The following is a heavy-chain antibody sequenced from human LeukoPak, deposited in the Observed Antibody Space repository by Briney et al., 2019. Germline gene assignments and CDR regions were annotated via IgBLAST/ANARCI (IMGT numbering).Heavy chain of an antibody. D-gene: IGHD6-13*01. J-gene: IGHJ3*02. CDR3: ARDIGLNLGIAAAGTDAFDI. Sequence: ASVKVSCKASGYTFTGYYMHWVRQAPGQGLEWMGWINPNSGGTNYAQKFQGRVTMTRDTSISTAYMELSSLRSDDTAVYYCARDIGLNLGIAAAGTDAFDIWGQGTMVTVSS. CDR1: GYTFTGYY. V-gene: IGHV1-2*02. CDR2: INPNSGGT.